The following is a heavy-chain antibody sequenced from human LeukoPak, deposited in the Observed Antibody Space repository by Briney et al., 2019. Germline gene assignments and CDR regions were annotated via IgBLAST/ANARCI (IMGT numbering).Heavy chain of an antibody. CDR2: ISHEGSIE. CDR3: ARDSNSSGRGWFDP. Sequence: GGSLRLSCAASGFTFNSYAMHWVRQAPGKGLEWVAFISHEGSIEYSADSVKGRFTISRDNYKNTPYLQMNSLRAEDTAVYYCARDSNSSGRGWFDPWGQGALVTVSS. CDR1: GFTFNSYA. V-gene: IGHV3-30-3*01. J-gene: IGHJ5*02. D-gene: IGHD6-19*01.